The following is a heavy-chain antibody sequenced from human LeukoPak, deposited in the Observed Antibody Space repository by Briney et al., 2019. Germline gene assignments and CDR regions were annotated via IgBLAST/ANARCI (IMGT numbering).Heavy chain of an antibody. Sequence: GESLRISRKGSGYSLTSYWISWVRQMPGKGLERMGRIDPSDSYTNYSPSFQGHVTISADKSNSTAYLQWSSLKASDTAVYYCASNYGDDGGFDYWGQGTLVTVSS. D-gene: IGHD4-17*01. CDR1: GYSLTSYW. V-gene: IGHV5-10-1*01. CDR2: IDPSDSYT. CDR3: ASNYGDDGGFDY. J-gene: IGHJ4*02.